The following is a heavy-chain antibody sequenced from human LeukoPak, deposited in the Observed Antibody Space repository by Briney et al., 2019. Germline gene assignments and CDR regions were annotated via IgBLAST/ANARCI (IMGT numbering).Heavy chain of an antibody. Sequence: GGSLRLSCAASGFTFSSYAMSWVRQAPGKGLEWVSAISGSGGSTYYADSVKGRFTISRDNSKNTLYLQMNSLRAEDTAVYYCARGDGYSYGYGIDYWGQGTLVTVSS. CDR2: ISGSGGST. CDR1: GFTFSSYA. J-gene: IGHJ4*02. V-gene: IGHV3-23*01. D-gene: IGHD5-18*01. CDR3: ARGDGYSYGYGIDY.